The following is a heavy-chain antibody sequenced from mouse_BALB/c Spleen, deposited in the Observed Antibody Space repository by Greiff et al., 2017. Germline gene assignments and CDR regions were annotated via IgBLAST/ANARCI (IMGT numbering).Heavy chain of an antibody. J-gene: IGHJ4*01. D-gene: IGHD2-14*01. CDR3: ARDLYYRYDRGYYAMDY. CDR1: GFSLTSYG. CDR2: IWAGGST. Sequence: VKLVESGPGLVAPSQSLSITCTVSGFSLTSYGVHWVRQPPGKGLEWLGVIWAGGSTNYNSALMSRLSISKDNSKSQVFLKMNSLQTDDTAMYYCARDLYYRYDRGYYAMDYWGQGTSVTVSS. V-gene: IGHV2-9*02.